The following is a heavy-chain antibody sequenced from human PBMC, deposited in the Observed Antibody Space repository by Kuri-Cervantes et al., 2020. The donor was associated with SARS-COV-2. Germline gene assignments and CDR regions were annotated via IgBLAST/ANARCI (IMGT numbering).Heavy chain of an antibody. Sequence: ASVKVSCKASGYTFTGYYMHWVRQAPRQGLEWMGWINPNSGGTNYAQKFQGRVTMTRDTSISTAYMELSRLRSDDTAVYYCARGVRGLRLGELSLKGFDYWGQGTLVTVSS. J-gene: IGHJ4*02. D-gene: IGHD3-16*02. CDR3: ARGVRGLRLGELSLKGFDY. V-gene: IGHV1-2*02. CDR1: GYTFTGYY. CDR2: INPNSGGT.